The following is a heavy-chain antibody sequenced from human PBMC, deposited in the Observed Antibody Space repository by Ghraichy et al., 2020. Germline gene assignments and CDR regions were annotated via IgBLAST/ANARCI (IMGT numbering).Heavy chain of an antibody. V-gene: IGHV1-2*04. CDR2: INPNSGGT. Sequence: ASVKVSCKASGYTFTGYYMHWVRQAPGQGLEWMGWINPNSGGTNYAQKFQGWVTMTRDTSISTAYMELSRLRSDDTAVYYCARDGATTVTTAGSDYYGMDVWGQGTTVTVSS. J-gene: IGHJ6*02. CDR1: GYTFTGYY. CDR3: ARDGATTVTTAGSDYYGMDV. D-gene: IGHD4-17*01.